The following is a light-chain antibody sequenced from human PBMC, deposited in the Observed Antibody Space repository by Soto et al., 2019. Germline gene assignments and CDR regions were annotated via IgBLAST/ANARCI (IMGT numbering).Light chain of an antibody. V-gene: IGKV3-11*01. CDR3: QQYGTSPLT. Sequence: EIVLTQSPSTLSLSXGVRATLSXXASQSVSLSLAWYQQRPGQAPRLLIYDASKRASGIPARFSGSGSGTDFTLTISSLEPEDFAFYYCQQYGTSPLTFGGGTKVDIK. CDR2: DAS. J-gene: IGKJ4*01. CDR1: QSVSLS.